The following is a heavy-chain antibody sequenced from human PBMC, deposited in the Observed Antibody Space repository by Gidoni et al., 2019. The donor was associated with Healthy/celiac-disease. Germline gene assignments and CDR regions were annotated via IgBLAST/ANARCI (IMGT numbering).Heavy chain of an antibody. V-gene: IGHV3-33*01. CDR2: IWYDGSNK. CDR3: ARGNYGEGTVGATDY. CDR1: GFTFSSYG. Sequence: QVQLVESGGGVVQPGRSLRLSCAASGFTFSSYGMHWVRQAPGKGLEWVAVIWYDGSNKYYADSVKGRFTISRDNSKNTLYLQMNSLRAEDTAVYYCARGNYGEGTVGATDYWGQGTLVTVSS. D-gene: IGHD1-26*01. J-gene: IGHJ4*02.